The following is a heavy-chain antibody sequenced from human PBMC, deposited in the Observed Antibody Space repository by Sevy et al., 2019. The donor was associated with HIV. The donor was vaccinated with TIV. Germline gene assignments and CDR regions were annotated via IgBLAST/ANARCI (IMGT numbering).Heavy chain of an antibody. CDR1: GFTFNYAW. CDR2: IKSKTDGGPA. J-gene: IGHJ6*02. D-gene: IGHD3-3*01. Sequence: GGSLRLSCAASGFTFNYAWMSWVRQAPGKGLEWVGRIKSKTDGGPADYAAHVKGRFTISSEDSENTLYLKMNSLKTEDTAVYYCASVVKNDFWDGHVNYYGLDVWGQGTTVTVSS. V-gene: IGHV3-15*01. CDR3: ASVVKNDFWDGHVNYYGLDV.